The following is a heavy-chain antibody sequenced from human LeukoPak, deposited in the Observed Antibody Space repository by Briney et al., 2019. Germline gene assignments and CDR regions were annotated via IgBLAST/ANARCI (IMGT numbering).Heavy chain of an antibody. CDR1: GYTFTGYY. Sequence: ASVKVSCKASGYTFTGYYMHWVRQAPGQGLKWMGWINPNSGGTNYAQKFQGRVTMTRDTSISTAYMELSRLRSDDTAVYYCAHITGTTTAFDIWGQGTMVTVSS. CDR3: AHITGTTTAFDI. D-gene: IGHD1-7*01. V-gene: IGHV1-2*02. CDR2: INPNSGGT. J-gene: IGHJ3*02.